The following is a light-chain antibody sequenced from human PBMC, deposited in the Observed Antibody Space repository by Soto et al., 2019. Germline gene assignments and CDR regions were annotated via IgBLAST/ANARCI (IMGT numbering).Light chain of an antibody. CDR2: DVS. CDR1: ISDVGGYNF. J-gene: IGLJ1*01. CDR3: SSFTGSNYV. Sequence: QSVLTQPASVSGSPGQSITISCTGTISDVGGYNFVSWYQQYPGKAPKLMVCDVSNRPSGVSNRFSGSKSGNTASLTISQLQAEDESDYYCSSFTGSNYVSGTGTKVTVL. V-gene: IGLV2-14*03.